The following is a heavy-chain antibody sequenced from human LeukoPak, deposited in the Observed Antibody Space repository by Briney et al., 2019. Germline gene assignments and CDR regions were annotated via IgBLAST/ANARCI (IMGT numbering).Heavy chain of an antibody. CDR1: GFTFSDYY. Sequence: PGGSLRLSCAASGFTFSDYYMSWIRQAPGKGLEWISYISSSGSTIFYADSVKGRFTISRDNAKNSLYLQMNSLRAVDTAVYYCARVVYCSGGSCQIFAFDIWGQGTMVTVSS. V-gene: IGHV3-11*01. D-gene: IGHD2-15*01. CDR2: ISSSGSTI. J-gene: IGHJ3*02. CDR3: ARVVYCSGGSCQIFAFDI.